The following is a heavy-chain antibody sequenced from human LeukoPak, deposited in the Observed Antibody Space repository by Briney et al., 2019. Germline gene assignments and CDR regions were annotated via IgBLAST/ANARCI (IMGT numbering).Heavy chain of an antibody. Sequence: GRSLRLSCAASGFTFSSYGMHWVRPAPGKGLEWVAVISYDGSNKYYADSVKGRFTISRGNSKNTLYLQMNSLRAEDTAVYYCAKDRIGYCTRLSCLNWFDPWGQGTLVTVSS. CDR2: ISYDGSNK. D-gene: IGHD2-8*01. J-gene: IGHJ5*02. CDR3: AKDRIGYCTRLSCLNWFDP. V-gene: IGHV3-30*18. CDR1: GFTFSSYG.